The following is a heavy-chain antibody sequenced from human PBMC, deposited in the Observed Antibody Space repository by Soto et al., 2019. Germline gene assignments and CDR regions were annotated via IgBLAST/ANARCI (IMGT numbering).Heavy chain of an antibody. CDR2: IYYSGST. Sequence: ETLSLTCTVSGGSISSSSYYWGWIRQPPGKGLEWIGSIYYSGSTYYNPSLKSRVTISVDTSKNQFSLKLSSVTAADTAVYYCARHFYSGSYFDYWGQGTLVTVSS. D-gene: IGHD1-26*01. J-gene: IGHJ4*02. CDR1: GGSISSSSYY. V-gene: IGHV4-39*01. CDR3: ARHFYSGSYFDY.